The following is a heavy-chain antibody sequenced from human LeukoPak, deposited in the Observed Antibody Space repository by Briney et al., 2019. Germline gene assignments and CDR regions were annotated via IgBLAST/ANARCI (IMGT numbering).Heavy chain of an antibody. CDR3: AREDRYYDILTGYYFEGFDY. CDR2: ISSSSSYI. CDR1: GFTFSSYA. V-gene: IGHV3-21*01. Sequence: GGSLRLSCAASGFTFSSYAMSWVRQAPGKGLEWVSSISSSSSYIHYADSVKGRFTISRDNAKNSLYLQINSLRAEDTAVYYCAREDRYYDILTGYYFEGFDYWGQGTLVTVSS. D-gene: IGHD3-9*01. J-gene: IGHJ4*02.